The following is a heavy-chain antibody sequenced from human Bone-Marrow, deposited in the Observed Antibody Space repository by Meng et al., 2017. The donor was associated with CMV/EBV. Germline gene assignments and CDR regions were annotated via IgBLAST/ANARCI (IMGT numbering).Heavy chain of an antibody. CDR3: AKFRGGIYYVYYFDY. CDR2: ISNTGGNT. Sequence: GGSLRLSCAASGFTFSNSDMNWVRQAPGKGLEWVSGISNTGGNTYYADSVKGRFTISRDNSKNTLYLQMNSLRAEDTAVYYCAKFRGGIYYVYYFDYWGQGTLVTVSS. D-gene: IGHD1-26*01. J-gene: IGHJ4*02. V-gene: IGHV3-23*01. CDR1: GFTFSNSD.